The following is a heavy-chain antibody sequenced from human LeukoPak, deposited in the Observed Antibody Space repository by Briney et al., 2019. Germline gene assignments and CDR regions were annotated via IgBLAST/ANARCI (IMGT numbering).Heavy chain of an antibody. CDR2: ISGSGGST. V-gene: IGHV3-23*01. CDR1: GFTFSSYA. J-gene: IGHJ4*02. CDR3: AKFLPTHIVVANYYFDY. D-gene: IGHD2-21*01. Sequence: GGSLRLSCAASGFTFSSYAMSWVRQAPGKGLEWVSAISGSGGSTYYADSVKGRFTISRDNSKNTLYLQMNSLRPEDTAVYYCAKFLPTHIVVANYYFDYWGREPWSPSPQ.